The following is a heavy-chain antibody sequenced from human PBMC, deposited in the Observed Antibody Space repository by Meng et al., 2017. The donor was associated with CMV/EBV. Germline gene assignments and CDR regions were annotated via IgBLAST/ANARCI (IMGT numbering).Heavy chain of an antibody. CDR1: GGSFSGYY. J-gene: IGHJ6*02. CDR2: INHSGST. V-gene: IGHV4-34*01. CDR3: ARRGRITMVRGVRYYYSMDV. Sequence: SETLSLTCAVYGGSFSGYYWSWIRQPPGKGLEWIGEINHSGSTNYNPSLKSRVTISVDTSKNQFSLKLSSVTAADTAVYYCARRGRITMVRGVRYYYSMDVWGQGTTVTVSS. D-gene: IGHD3-10*01.